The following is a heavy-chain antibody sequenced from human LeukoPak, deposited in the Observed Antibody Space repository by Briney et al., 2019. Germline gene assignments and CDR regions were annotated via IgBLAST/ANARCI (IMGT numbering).Heavy chain of an antibody. CDR2: ISSSSSYI. Sequence: TGGSLRLSCAASGFTFSSYSMNWVRQAPGKGLEWVSSISSSSSYIYYADSVKGRFTISRDNAKNSLYLQMNSLRAEDTAVYYCARASRYDSNGRNPADYWGQGTLVTVSS. D-gene: IGHD5-18*01. CDR1: GFTFSSYS. V-gene: IGHV3-21*01. J-gene: IGHJ4*02. CDR3: ARASRYDSNGRNPADY.